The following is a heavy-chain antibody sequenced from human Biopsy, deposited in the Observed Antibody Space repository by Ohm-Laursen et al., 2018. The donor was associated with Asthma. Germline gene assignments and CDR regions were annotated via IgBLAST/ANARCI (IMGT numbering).Heavy chain of an antibody. CDR3: ARKAGSCISRTCYSLDF. CDR2: INSVFGTT. CDR1: GGTFNTYV. J-gene: IGHJ4*02. Sequence: SVKVSCKTLGGTFNTYVIGWVRQAPGQGLVWMGGINSVFGTTTYPQKFQDRVTITADDSASTVYMELSSLRSEDTAVYYCARKAGSCISRTCYSLDFWGQGTLVTVSS. D-gene: IGHD2-2*01. V-gene: IGHV1-69*13.